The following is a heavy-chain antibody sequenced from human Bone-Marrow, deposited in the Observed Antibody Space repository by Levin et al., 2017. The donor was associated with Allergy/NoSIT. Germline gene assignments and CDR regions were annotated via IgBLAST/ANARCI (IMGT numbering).Heavy chain of an antibody. J-gene: IGHJ4*02. V-gene: IGHV3-64*02. CDR3: TRSAVGYYFDF. CDR1: GFTFSSSA. D-gene: IGHD2-8*02. Sequence: LSLTCAASGFTFSSSAMHWVRQAPGKGLDYVSGIRSNGGSTHYADSVKGRFTVSRDNSKNTMYLQMVSLGAEDTAVYFCTRSAVGYYFDFWGLGTLVTVSS. CDR2: IRSNGGST.